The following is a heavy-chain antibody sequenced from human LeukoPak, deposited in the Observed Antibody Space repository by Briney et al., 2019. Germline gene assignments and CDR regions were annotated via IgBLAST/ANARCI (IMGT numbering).Heavy chain of an antibody. Sequence: PSETLSLTCAVYGGSFSGYYWSWIRQPPGKGLEWIGEINHSGSTNYNPSLKSRVTISVDTSKNQFSLKLRSVTAADTAVYYCARDVTWSYFDYWGQGTLVTVSS. CDR3: ARDVTWSYFDY. CDR2: INHSGST. V-gene: IGHV4-34*01. D-gene: IGHD3-3*01. CDR1: GGSFSGYY. J-gene: IGHJ4*02.